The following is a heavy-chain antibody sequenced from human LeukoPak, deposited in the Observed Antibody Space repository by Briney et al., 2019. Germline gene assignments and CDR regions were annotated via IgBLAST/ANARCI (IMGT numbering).Heavy chain of an antibody. V-gene: IGHV1-69*13. J-gene: IGHJ4*02. CDR3: ARVMGWLQPRGWYYFDY. CDR2: IIPIFGTA. CDR1: GGTFSSYA. Sequence: ASVKVSCKASGGTFSSYAISWVRQAPGQGLEWMGGIIPIFGTANYAQKFQGRVTITADESTSTAYMELSSLRSEDTAVYYCARVMGWLQPRGWYYFDYWGQGTLVTVSS. D-gene: IGHD5-24*01.